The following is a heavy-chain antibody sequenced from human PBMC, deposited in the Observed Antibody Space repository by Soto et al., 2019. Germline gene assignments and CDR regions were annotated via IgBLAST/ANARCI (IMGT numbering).Heavy chain of an antibody. CDR3: ARLSGYDPAGAADK. CDR1: GASVSSAEHY. CDR2: SYYSGGS. V-gene: IGHV4-30-4*01. J-gene: IGHJ4*02. D-gene: IGHD5-12*01. Sequence: QVQLQESGPGLVKASQTLSLTCTLSGASVSSAEHYWSWIRQPPGKGLEWIGYSYYSGGSSYNAPLQRRASCSVDTAQNQFSLRLTSVTAADTAVYYCARLSGYDPAGAADKWGPGILVSVSS.